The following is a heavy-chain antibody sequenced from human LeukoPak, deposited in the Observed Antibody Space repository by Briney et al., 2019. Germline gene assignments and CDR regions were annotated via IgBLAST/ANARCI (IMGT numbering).Heavy chain of an antibody. J-gene: IGHJ4*02. CDR3: ARFSGQQLAFDY. CDR2: ISYDGSNK. V-gene: IGHV3-30-3*01. D-gene: IGHD6-13*01. CDR1: GFTFSSYA. Sequence: PGGSLRLSCAASGFTFSSYAMPWVRQAPGKGLEGVAVISYDGSNKYYADSVKGRFTISRDNSKNTLYLQMNSLRAEDTAVYYCARFSGQQLAFDYWGQGTLVTVS.